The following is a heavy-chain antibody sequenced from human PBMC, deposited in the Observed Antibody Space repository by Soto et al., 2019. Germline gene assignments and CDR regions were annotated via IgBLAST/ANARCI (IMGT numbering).Heavy chain of an antibody. J-gene: IGHJ5*02. Sequence: QVQLVQSGAEVKNPGSSVKVSCKASGGTFSSYAISWVRQAPGQGLEWMGGIIPIFGTANYAQKFQGRVTITADESTSTAYMELSSLRSEDTAVYYCARLSRTVLRYFDWLSDNWFDPWGQGTLVTVSS. CDR3: ARLSRTVLRYFDWLSDNWFDP. D-gene: IGHD3-9*01. CDR1: GGTFSSYA. CDR2: IIPIFGTA. V-gene: IGHV1-69*01.